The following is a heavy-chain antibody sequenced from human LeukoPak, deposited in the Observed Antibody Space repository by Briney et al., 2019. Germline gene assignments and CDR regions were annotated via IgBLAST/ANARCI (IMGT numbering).Heavy chain of an antibody. CDR3: ATDGPYFAGEASD. Sequence: PGGSLRLSCAASGFTFSNYWMHWVRQAPGKGLEWVSRINSVGSGTSYADSVKGRFTISRDNAKNTLYLQMNSLRAEDTAVYYCATDGPYFAGEASDWGQGTLVTVSS. CDR2: INSVGSGT. J-gene: IGHJ4*02. D-gene: IGHD2/OR15-2a*01. V-gene: IGHV3-74*01. CDR1: GFTFSNYW.